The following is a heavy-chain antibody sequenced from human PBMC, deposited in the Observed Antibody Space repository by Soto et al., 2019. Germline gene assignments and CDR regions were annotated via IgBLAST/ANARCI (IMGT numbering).Heavy chain of an antibody. D-gene: IGHD3-16*01. J-gene: IGHJ6*02. CDR2: IIPIFGTA. CDR3: ASREITYVVEQSPFYGMVV. CDR1: GGTFSSYA. Sequence: QVQLVQSGAEVKKPGSSVKVSCKASGGTFSSYAISWVRQAPGQGLEWMGGIIPIFGTANYAQKFQGRVTITADESTSTAYMELSSRRDEDTAVYYCASREITYVVEQSPFYGMVVWVQGTTVTVSS. V-gene: IGHV1-69*01.